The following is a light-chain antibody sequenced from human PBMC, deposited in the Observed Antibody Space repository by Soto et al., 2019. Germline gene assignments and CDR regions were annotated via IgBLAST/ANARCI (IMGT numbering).Light chain of an antibody. CDR3: QQYKVYPYT. CDR2: DVS. V-gene: IGKV1-5*01. Sequence: DIQMTQSPSTLSASIGDRVTITCRASQSINGRLAWYQQKPGRPPNLLSYDVSFLESGVPSRFSGSGSGTDFKLTISSLRPDDFATFYCQQYKVYPYTFGQGTRLDIQ. CDR1: QSINGR. J-gene: IGKJ2*01.